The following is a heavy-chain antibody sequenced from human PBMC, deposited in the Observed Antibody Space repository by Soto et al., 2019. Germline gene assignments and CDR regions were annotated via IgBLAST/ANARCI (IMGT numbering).Heavy chain of an antibody. V-gene: IGHV1-69*08. D-gene: IGHD1-1*01. Sequence: QVQLVQSGAEVKKPGSSVKVSCKASGGTFSSYTISWVRQAPGQGLEWMGRIIPILGIANYAQKFQGRVTITADKSTSTAYMELSSLRSEDTAVYYCARDSDNWNDDYWGQGTLITVSS. J-gene: IGHJ4*02. CDR3: ARDSDNWNDDY. CDR2: IIPILGIA. CDR1: GGTFSSYT.